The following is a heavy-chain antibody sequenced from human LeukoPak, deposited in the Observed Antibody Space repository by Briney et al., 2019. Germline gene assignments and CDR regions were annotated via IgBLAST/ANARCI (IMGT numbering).Heavy chain of an antibody. CDR1: ELTFNNYA. CDR3: ARALRAAHRPVYTYYYMDV. V-gene: IGHV3-23*01. J-gene: IGHJ6*03. CDR2: ISGSGDTT. D-gene: IGHD5/OR15-5a*01. Sequence: PGGSLRLSCAASELTFNNYAMTWVRQSPGKGLEWVATISGSGDTTYYADSVTGRFTISRDNSRNTVFLQMNSLRVDDMAVYYCARALRAAHRPVYTYYYMDVWGKGTTVTVSS.